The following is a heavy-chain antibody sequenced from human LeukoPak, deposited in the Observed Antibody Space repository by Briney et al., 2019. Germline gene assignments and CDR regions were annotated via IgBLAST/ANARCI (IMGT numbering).Heavy chain of an antibody. CDR2: ISGSGGST. CDR3: AKDSSGWYGKGIDY. Sequence: GGSLRLSCAASGFTFSSSAMSWVRQAPGKGLEWVSAISGSGGSTYYADSVQGRFTISRDNSKNTLYLQMNSLRAEDTAVYYCAKDSSGWYGKGIDYWGQGTLVTVSS. D-gene: IGHD6-19*01. J-gene: IGHJ4*02. CDR1: GFTFSSSA. V-gene: IGHV3-23*01.